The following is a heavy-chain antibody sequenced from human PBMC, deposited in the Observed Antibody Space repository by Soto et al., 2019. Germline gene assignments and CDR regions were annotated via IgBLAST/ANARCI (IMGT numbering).Heavy chain of an antibody. CDR2: ISGSGGST. Sequence: GGSLRLSCAASGFTFSSYAMSWVRQAPGKGLEWVSAISGSGGSTYYADSVKGRFTISRDNSKNTLYLQMNSLRAEDTAVYYCAKDLYYYYYYGMDVWGQGTTVTVS. CDR3: AKDLYYYYYYGMDV. CDR1: GFTFSSYA. V-gene: IGHV3-23*01. J-gene: IGHJ6*02.